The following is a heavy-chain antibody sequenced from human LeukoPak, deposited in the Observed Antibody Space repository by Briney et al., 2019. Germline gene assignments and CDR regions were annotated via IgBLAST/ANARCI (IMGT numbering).Heavy chain of an antibody. CDR1: GGSISSGDHY. CDR3: ARVYYGSGSLYYFDY. V-gene: IGHV4-30-4*08. Sequence: SETLSLTCTVSGGSISSGDHYWSWIRQPPGKGLEWIGYIYSSGTTNYNPSLERRITISVNTSKNLFSLELRSVTAADAAVYYCARVYYGSGSLYYFDYWGRGALVTVSS. D-gene: IGHD3-10*01. CDR2: IYSSGTT. J-gene: IGHJ4*02.